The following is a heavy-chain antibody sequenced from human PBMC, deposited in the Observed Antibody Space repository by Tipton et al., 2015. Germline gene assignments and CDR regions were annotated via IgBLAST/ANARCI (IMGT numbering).Heavy chain of an antibody. CDR2: VGGDGSST. CDR3: ARDRDYSSSWLNY. Sequence: SLRLSCAASGFTFSSYAMTWVRQAPGKGLEWVSTVGGDGSSTYYADSVKGRFTISRDNSKNTLYLQMNSLRAEDTAVYYCARDRDYSSSWLNYWGQGTLVTVSS. D-gene: IGHD6-13*01. V-gene: IGHV3-23*01. J-gene: IGHJ4*02. CDR1: GFTFSSYA.